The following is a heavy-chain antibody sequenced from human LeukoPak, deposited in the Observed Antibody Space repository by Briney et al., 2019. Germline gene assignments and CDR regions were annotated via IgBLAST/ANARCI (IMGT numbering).Heavy chain of an antibody. J-gene: IGHJ4*02. CDR3: ARVPGSGSYYGLNDY. D-gene: IGHD1-26*01. V-gene: IGHV3-7*01. CDR1: GFTFSSYW. Sequence: PGGSLRLSCAASGFTFSSYWMSWVRQAPGKGLEWVANIKQDGSEKYYVDSVKGRFTISRDNAKNSLYLQMNSLRAEDTAVYYCARVPGSGSYYGLNDYWGQGTLVTVSS. CDR2: IKQDGSEK.